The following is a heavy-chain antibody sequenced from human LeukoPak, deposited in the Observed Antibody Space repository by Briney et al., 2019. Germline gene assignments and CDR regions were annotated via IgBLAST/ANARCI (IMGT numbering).Heavy chain of an antibody. D-gene: IGHD3-10*01. V-gene: IGHV1-69*06. J-gene: IGHJ5*02. CDR3: ARASGVRGVINRWFDP. CDR1: GGTFSSYA. Sequence: GASVKVSCKASGGTFSSYAISWVRQAPGQGLEWMGGIIPIFGTANYAQKFQGRVTITADKSTSTAYMELSSLRSEDTAVYYCARASGVRGVINRWFDPWGQGTLVTVSS. CDR2: IIPIFGTA.